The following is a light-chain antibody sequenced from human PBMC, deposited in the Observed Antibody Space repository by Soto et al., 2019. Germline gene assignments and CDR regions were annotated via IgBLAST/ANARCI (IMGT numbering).Light chain of an antibody. CDR1: QGINNY. J-gene: IGKJ4*01. Sequence: DIQMTQSPFSLSASVGDRVTITLRASQGINNYLAWYQQKQGKVPRLLIYAASTLQSGVPSRFSGSGYGTDFNLTISSLQTEDVATYYCQKYNSAVDTFGGGTKVDIK. V-gene: IGKV1-27*01. CDR2: AAS. CDR3: QKYNSAVDT.